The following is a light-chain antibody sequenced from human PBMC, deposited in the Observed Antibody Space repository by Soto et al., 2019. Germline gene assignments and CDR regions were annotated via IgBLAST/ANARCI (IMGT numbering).Light chain of an antibody. CDR3: CSYTTTSTYV. CDR1: SCDVGSYNR. V-gene: IGLV2-18*02. CDR2: GVS. J-gene: IGLJ1*01. Sequence: QSVLTQPASVSGSPGQSITISCTGTSCDVGSYNRVSWYQQHPGTAPKLMIYGVSNRPSGVPDRFSGSKSGNTASLTISGLQAEDEADYYCCSYTTTSTYVFGTGTKVTVL.